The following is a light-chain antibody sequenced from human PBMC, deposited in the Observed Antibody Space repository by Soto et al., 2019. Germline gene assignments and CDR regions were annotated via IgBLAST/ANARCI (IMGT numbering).Light chain of an antibody. V-gene: IGLV2-8*01. J-gene: IGLJ2*01. CDR1: SSDVGGYNY. Sequence: ALTQPPSASGSPGQSVTISCTGTSSDVGGYNYVSWYQQHPGKAPKLIIYEVSKRPSGVPDHFSGSKSGNTASLTVSGLHADDEADYYCSSFGGSNHVVFGGGTKLTVL. CDR3: SSFGGSNHVV. CDR2: EVS.